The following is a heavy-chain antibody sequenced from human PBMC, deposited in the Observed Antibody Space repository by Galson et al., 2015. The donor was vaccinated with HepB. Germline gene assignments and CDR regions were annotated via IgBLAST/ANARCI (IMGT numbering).Heavy chain of an antibody. CDR3: AREGIAAQITIDY. CDR1: GFTFSSYG. CDR2: IWYDGSNK. J-gene: IGHJ4*02. D-gene: IGHD6-6*01. V-gene: IGHV3-33*01. Sequence: SLRLSCAASGFTFSSYGMHWVRQAPGKGLEWVAVIWYDGSNKYYADSVKGRFTISRDNSKNTLYLQMSSLRAEDTAVYYCAREGIAAQITIDYWGQGTLVTVSS.